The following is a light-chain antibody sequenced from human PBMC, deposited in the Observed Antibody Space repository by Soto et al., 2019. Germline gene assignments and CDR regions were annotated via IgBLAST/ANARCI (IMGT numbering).Light chain of an antibody. CDR1: QSISSY. V-gene: IGKV1-39*01. Sequence: DIHVTESPSSLSASVGDRVTITCRASQSISSYLNWYQQKPGKAPKLLIYAASSLQSGVPSRFSGTGSGTDFTLTITGLRPEDFASYYCQQSRSPPLTFGGGTKVDI. CDR3: QQSRSPPLT. J-gene: IGKJ4*01. CDR2: AAS.